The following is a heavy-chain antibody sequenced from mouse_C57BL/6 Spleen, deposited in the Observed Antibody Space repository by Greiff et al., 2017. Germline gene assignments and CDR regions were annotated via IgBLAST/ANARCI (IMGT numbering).Heavy chain of an antibody. Sequence: QVQLQQSGAELVRPGSSVKLSCKASGYTFTSYWMDWVKQRPGQGLEWIGNIYPSDSETHYNQKFKDKATLTVDKSSSTAYMQLSSLTSEDSAVYYSARRRVVATGYFDYWGQGTTLTVSS. D-gene: IGHD1-1*01. CDR2: IYPSDSET. CDR3: ARRRVVATGYFDY. V-gene: IGHV1-61*01. J-gene: IGHJ2*01. CDR1: GYTFTSYW.